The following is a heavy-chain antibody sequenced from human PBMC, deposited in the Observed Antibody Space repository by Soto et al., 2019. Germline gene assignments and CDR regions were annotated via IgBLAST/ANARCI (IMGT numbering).Heavy chain of an antibody. CDR1: GYTFTSYY. D-gene: IGHD3-9*01. J-gene: IGHJ6*02. CDR3: ARPIPLDYDILTGPIYYYGMDV. CDR2: INPSGGST. V-gene: IGHV1-46*01. Sequence: ASVKVSCKASGYTFTSYYMHWVRQAPGQGLEWMGIINPSGGSTSYAQKFQGRVTMTRDTSTSTVYMELSSLRSEDTAVYYCARPIPLDYDILTGPIYYYGMDVWGQGTTVTVSS.